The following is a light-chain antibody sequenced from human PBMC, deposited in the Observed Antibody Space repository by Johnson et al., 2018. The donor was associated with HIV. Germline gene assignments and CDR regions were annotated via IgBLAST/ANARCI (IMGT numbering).Light chain of an antibody. V-gene: IGLV1-51*01. CDR1: SSNIGDNY. CDR3: GTWDSSLSAYV. Sequence: QPVLTQPPSVSAAPGQKDTISCSGSSSNIGDNYVSWYQQLPGTAPKLLIYDNNKRPSGVPDRFSGSKSVTSATLGITGLQTGDEADYYGGTWDSSLSAYVFGTVTKFTVL. J-gene: IGLJ1*01. CDR2: DNN.